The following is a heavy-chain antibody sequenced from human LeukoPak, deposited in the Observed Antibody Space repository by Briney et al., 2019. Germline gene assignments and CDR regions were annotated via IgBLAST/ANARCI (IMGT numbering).Heavy chain of an antibody. D-gene: IGHD3-22*01. V-gene: IGHV3-7*01. Sequence: GGSLRLSCAASGFTFSSYWMSWVRQAPGKGLEWVANIKQDGSEKHYVDSVKGRFTISRDNAKNSLYLQMNSLRAEDTAVYYCARGGAYYYDSSGYSLTDVWGKGTTVTVSS. J-gene: IGHJ6*04. CDR2: IKQDGSEK. CDR3: ARGGAYYYDSSGYSLTDV. CDR1: GFTFSSYW.